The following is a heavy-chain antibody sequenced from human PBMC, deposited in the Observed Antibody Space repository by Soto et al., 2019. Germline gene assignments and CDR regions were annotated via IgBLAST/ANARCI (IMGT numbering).Heavy chain of an antibody. CDR2: MYYGGRT. Sequence: GPGRPSETLSLTCTVSGGSISSYYWSWIRQPPGKGLEWIGYMYYGGRTNYNPSLKSRVTISVDTSKMQVSLKLSSVTAADTAVYFCARGTPSPLIVRSSRGPWFDPWGQGTLVTVSS. V-gene: IGHV4-59*08. J-gene: IGHJ5*02. D-gene: IGHD2-15*01. CDR1: GGSISSYY. CDR3: ARGTPSPLIVRSSRGPWFDP.